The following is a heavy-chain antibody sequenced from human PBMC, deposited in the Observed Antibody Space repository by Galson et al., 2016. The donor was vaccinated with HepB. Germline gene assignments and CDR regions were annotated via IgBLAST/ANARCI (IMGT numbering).Heavy chain of an antibody. CDR2: ITAYNGNT. D-gene: IGHD3-22*01. V-gene: IGHV1-18*04. Sequence: SVKVSCKASGYAFTSYGINWVRQAPGQGLEWMGWITAYNGNTNYAQKFQGRVTVTTEKSTNTAYMELRSLRSDDTAVYYRARDGFLGDYYDSSGYLVLEANFDYWGQGTLVTVSS. J-gene: IGHJ4*02. CDR3: ARDGFLGDYYDSSGYLVLEANFDY. CDR1: GYAFTSYG.